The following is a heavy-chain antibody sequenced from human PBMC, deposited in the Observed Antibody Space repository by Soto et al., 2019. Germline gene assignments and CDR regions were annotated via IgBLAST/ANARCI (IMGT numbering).Heavy chain of an antibody. J-gene: IGHJ4*02. D-gene: IGHD5-18*01. Sequence: EVQLLESGGGLVQPGGSLRLSCAASGFTFSSYAMSWVRQAPGKGLEWVSTISLSGDRTYYADSVKGRFTISRDTSKNTLFVQMNSLTAADTAVYSCAKGRGYGYGFPLDYWGQGTLVTVSS. CDR2: ISLSGDRT. CDR3: AKGRGYGYGFPLDY. CDR1: GFTFSSYA. V-gene: IGHV3-23*01.